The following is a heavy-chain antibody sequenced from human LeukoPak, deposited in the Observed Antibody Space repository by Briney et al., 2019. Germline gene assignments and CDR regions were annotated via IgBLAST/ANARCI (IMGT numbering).Heavy chain of an antibody. CDR2: MNPNSGNT. D-gene: IGHD6-13*01. CDR1: GYTFTSYD. V-gene: IGHV1-8*03. Sequence: GASVKVSCKASGYTFTSYDINWVRQAPGQGLEWMGWMNPNSGNTGYAQKFQGRVTITRNTSISTAYMELSSLRSEDTAVYYCARVDSSSWYMNFDYWGQGTLVTVSS. CDR3: ARVDSSSWYMNFDY. J-gene: IGHJ4*02.